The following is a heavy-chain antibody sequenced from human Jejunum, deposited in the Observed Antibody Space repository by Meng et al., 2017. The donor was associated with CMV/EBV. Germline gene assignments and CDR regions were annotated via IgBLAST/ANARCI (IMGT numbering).Heavy chain of an antibody. Sequence: SGFTFSGSAMDWVRQAPGKGLEWVSLISGSGVGTHYADSVKGRFTISRDNSRDTLYLQMNSLRADDTAVYYCAKDQTSGYPYNWFDPWGQGTLVTVSS. D-gene: IGHD3-22*01. J-gene: IGHJ5*02. V-gene: IGHV3-23*01. CDR3: AKDQTSGYPYNWFDP. CDR2: ISGSGVGT. CDR1: GFTFSGSA.